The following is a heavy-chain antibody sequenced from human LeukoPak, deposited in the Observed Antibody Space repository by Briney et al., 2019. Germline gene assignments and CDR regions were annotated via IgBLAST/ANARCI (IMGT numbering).Heavy chain of an antibody. V-gene: IGHV1-46*01. J-gene: IGHJ6*02. D-gene: IGHD3-3*01. CDR2: INPSGGST. CDR1: GYTFTSYY. CDR3: ARAHYDHLGVVIIGLYYYYGMDV. Sequence: GASVTVSCKASGYTFTSYYMHWVRQAPGQGLEWMGIINPSGGSTSYAQKFQGRVTMTRDTSTSTVYMELSSLRSEDTAVYYCARAHYDHLGVVIIGLYYYYGMDVWGQGTTVTVSS.